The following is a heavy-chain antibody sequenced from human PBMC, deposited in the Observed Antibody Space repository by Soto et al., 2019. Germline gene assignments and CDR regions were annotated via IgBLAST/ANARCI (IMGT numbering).Heavy chain of an antibody. D-gene: IGHD6-19*01. CDR1: GFTFSNYN. J-gene: IGHJ4*02. Sequence: EVQLVESGGGLVQPGGSLRLFCAASGFTFSNYNMNWVRQAPGKGLEWVSYISSSSTTIYYADSVEGRFTISRDNAKNSLYLQMNSLRAEDTAVYYCARDGQWLFDYWCQGTLVTVSS. CDR3: ARDGQWLFDY. V-gene: IGHV3-48*01. CDR2: ISSSSTTI.